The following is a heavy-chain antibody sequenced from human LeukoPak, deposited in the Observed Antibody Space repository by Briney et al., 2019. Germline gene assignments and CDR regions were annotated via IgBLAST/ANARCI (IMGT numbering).Heavy chain of an antibody. J-gene: IGHJ4*02. CDR3: TRDSANYHFAY. D-gene: IGHD4/OR15-4a*01. CDR2: IFKGGST. CDR1: GITVTDSY. V-gene: IGHV3-66*01. Sequence: GGSLRLSCAASGITVTDSYMSWVRLAPERGLEWVSVIFKGGSTYYADSVKGRFTISRDNSKNIVFLQMNDLRTEDTAFYYCTRDSANYHFAYWGQGALVTVSS.